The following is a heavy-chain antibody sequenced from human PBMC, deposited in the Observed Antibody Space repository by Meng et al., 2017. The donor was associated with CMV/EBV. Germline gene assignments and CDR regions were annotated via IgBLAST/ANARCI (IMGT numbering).Heavy chain of an antibody. J-gene: IGHJ4*02. V-gene: IGHV1-18*01. Sequence: YNFTSDGISWVRQAPGQGLEWMGWISAYNGYTNYVEKLQGRVTMTTDTSTSTAYMELRSLRSDDTAVYYCARKRHYDFWSGYLVDYWGQGTPVTVSS. CDR2: ISAYNGYT. CDR1: YNFTSDG. CDR3: ARKRHYDFWSGYLVDY. D-gene: IGHD3-3*01.